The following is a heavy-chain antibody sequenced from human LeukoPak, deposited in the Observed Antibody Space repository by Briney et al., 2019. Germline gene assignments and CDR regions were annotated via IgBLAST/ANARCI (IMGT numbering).Heavy chain of an antibody. CDR1: GYTFTGYY. Sequence: GASVKVPCKASGYTFTGYYMHWVRQAPGQGLEWMGWINPNSGGTNYAQKFQGRVTMTRDTSISTAYMELSRLRSDDTAVYYCARAIAAAGTGDYWGQGTLVTVSS. J-gene: IGHJ4*02. V-gene: IGHV1-2*02. CDR3: ARAIAAAGTGDY. D-gene: IGHD6-13*01. CDR2: INPNSGGT.